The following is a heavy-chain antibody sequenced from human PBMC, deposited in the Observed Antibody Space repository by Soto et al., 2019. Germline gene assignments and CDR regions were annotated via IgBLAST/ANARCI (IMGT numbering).Heavy chain of an antibody. D-gene: IGHD1-26*01. V-gene: IGHV3-33*01. J-gene: IGHJ4*02. Sequence: QVQLVESGGGVVQPGRSLRLSCAASGFTFSSYGMHWVRQAPGKGLEWVAVIWYDGSNKYYADSVKGRFTISRDNSKNTLYLQMNSLRAEDTAVYYCARYSGSYYDLFDYWGQGTLVTVSS. CDR1: GFTFSSYG. CDR3: ARYSGSYYDLFDY. CDR2: IWYDGSNK.